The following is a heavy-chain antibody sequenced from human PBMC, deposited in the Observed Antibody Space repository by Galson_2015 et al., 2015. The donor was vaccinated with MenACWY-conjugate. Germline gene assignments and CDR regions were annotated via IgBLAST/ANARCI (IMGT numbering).Heavy chain of an antibody. J-gene: IGHJ4*02. CDR2: IKGDGSEI. D-gene: IGHD3-16*01. V-gene: IGHV3-7*03. CDR3: ARENTHNYAYAIDY. CDR1: GFTFGNYW. Sequence: SLRLSCAASGFTFGNYWMTWVRQAPGKGLEWVANIKGDGSEIWYVDSVKGRFTISRDNARNTLYLQMNALRAEDTAVYYCARENTHNYAYAIDYWGQGFLVSVSS.